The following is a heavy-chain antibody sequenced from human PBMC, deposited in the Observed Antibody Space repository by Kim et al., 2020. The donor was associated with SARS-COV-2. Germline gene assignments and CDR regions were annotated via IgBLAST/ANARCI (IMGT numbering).Heavy chain of an antibody. CDR1: GFTFSSYA. Sequence: GGSLRLSCAASGFTFSSYAMHWVRQAPGKGLEWVAVISYDGSNKYYADSVKGRFTISRDNSKNTLYLQMNSLRAEDTAVYYCARDRGKRWLQLSAFDIWGQGTMVTVSS. V-gene: IGHV3-30-3*01. D-gene: IGHD5-12*01. CDR3: ARDRGKRWLQLSAFDI. CDR2: ISYDGSNK. J-gene: IGHJ3*02.